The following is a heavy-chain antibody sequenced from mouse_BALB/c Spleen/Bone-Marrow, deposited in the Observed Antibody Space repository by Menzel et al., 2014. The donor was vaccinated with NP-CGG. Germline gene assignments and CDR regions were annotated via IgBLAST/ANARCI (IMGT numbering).Heavy chain of an antibody. CDR1: GFTFSSYG. CDR3: ARVCGLYFDV. V-gene: IGHV5-6-3*01. Sequence: EVQRVESGGGLVQPGGSLKLSCVASGFTFSSYGMSRVRQTPDKRLELVATINNNGGSTYYPDSVKGQFTISRDNAKNPLSLQMRSLKSEDTAVYYCARVCGLYFDVWGAGTTVTVSS. J-gene: IGHJ1*01. CDR2: INNNGGST.